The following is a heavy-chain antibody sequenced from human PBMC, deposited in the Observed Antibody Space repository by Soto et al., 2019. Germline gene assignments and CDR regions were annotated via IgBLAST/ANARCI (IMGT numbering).Heavy chain of an antibody. Sequence: SETLSLTCNVSGASISGYYWNWIRQSPGKGLEWIGYVYDSGSTNYNPSLESRVTISVETSKNHFSLNLRSVTAADPAAYYCARGHFEGYYYDYWGPGVLVTVSS. CDR3: ARGHFEGYYYDY. V-gene: IGHV4-59*01. J-gene: IGHJ4*02. CDR2: VYDSGST. D-gene: IGHD3-3*02. CDR1: GASISGYY.